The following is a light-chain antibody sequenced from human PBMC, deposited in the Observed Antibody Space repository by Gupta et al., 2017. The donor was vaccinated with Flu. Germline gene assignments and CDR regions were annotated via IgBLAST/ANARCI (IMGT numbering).Light chain of an antibody. V-gene: IGKV1-17*01. CDR2: DAS. CDR3: LQDNSTPWT. CDR1: QGIRND. Sequence: DIKMTESPSSLSASVGDRVTITCRSSQGIRNDLGWYQQKPGKAPKLLIYDASSWQSGVPATFSASGSGTEVTRTISSLQPEDFAIYYCLQDNSTPWTFGQGTKVEIK. J-gene: IGKJ1*01.